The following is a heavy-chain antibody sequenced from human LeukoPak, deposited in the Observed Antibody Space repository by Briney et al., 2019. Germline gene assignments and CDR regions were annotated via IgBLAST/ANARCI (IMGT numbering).Heavy chain of an antibody. CDR1: GGSFSVYY. CDR3: AREDDGRADV. J-gene: IGHJ6*02. D-gene: IGHD1-1*01. CDR2: INHSGST. V-gene: IGHV4-34*01. Sequence: SETLSLTCAVYGGSFSVYYWSWIRQPPGKGLEWIGEINHSGSTNYNPSLKSRVTISVDTSKNQFSLKLSSVTAADTAVYYCAREDDGRADVWGQGTTVTVSS.